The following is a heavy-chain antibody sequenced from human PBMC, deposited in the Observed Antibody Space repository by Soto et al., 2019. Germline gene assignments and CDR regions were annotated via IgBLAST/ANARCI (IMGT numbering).Heavy chain of an antibody. Sequence: ASVKVSCKASGYTFTTYYIHWVRQAPGQGLEWMGVINPSGGSINYAQKFQGRATMTTDTSTSTAYMELRSLRSDDTAVYYCARVVGALGHWFDPWGQGTLVTSPQ. CDR2: INPSGGSI. V-gene: IGHV1-46*01. CDR1: GYTFTTYY. D-gene: IGHD1-26*01. CDR3: ARVVGALGHWFDP. J-gene: IGHJ5*02.